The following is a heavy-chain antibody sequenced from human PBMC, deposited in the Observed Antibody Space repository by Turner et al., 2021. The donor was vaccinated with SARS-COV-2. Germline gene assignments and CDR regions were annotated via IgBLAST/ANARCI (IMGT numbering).Heavy chain of an antibody. CDR1: GFTFSSYA. CDR3: VKARYIKGWFHFDY. D-gene: IGHD3-16*02. J-gene: IGHJ4*02. CDR2: MSGSGDNT. V-gene: IGHV3-23*01. Sequence: EVHLLESGGGSVQPGGSLRLSCAASGFTFSSYALSWVRQAPGKGLEWVSAMSGSGDNTRYTDSVKGRVTISRDNSKNTLFLQMNSLRAEDTAVYYCVKARYIKGWFHFDYWGQGTLVTVSS.